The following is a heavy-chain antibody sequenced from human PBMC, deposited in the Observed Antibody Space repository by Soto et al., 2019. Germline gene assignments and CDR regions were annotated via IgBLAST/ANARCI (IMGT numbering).Heavy chain of an antibody. CDR2: ISGSGSKT. V-gene: IGHV3-23*01. CDR1: GFTFTYA. CDR3: ARPESIKSWGNGPDY. D-gene: IGHD3-16*01. J-gene: IGHJ4*02. Sequence: GGSLRLSCAASGFTFTYAMSWVRQAPGKGLEWVSIISGSGSKTYYADSGKGRFTISRDNSKRTLYLQMNTLRVEDTAVYYCARPESIKSWGNGPDYWGQGTLVTVSS.